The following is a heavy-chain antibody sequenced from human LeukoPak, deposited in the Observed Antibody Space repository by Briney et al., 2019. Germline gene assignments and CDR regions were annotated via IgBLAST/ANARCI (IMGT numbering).Heavy chain of an antibody. D-gene: IGHD6-13*01. CDR1: GFTFDDYA. J-gene: IGHJ3*02. V-gene: IGHV3-9*03. CDR3: AKARFEAAAGTPSAFDI. CDR2: ISWNSGSI. Sequence: GGSLRLSSAASGFTFDDYAMHWVRQAPGKGLEWVSGISWNSGSIGYADSVKGRFTISRDNAKNSLYLQMNSLRAEDMALYYCAKARFEAAAGTPSAFDIWGQGTMVTVSS.